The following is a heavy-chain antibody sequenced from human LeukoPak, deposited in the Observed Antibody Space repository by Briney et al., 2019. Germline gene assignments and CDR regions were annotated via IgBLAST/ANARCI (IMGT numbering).Heavy chain of an antibody. CDR3: ARDRVGATTNFDY. CDR2: IYSGGNT. Sequence: GGSLRLSCAASGFTFSSYAMSWVRQAPGKGLDWVSVIYSGGNTYYADSVKGRFTISRDNSKNTLYLQMNSLRAEDTAVYYCARDRVGATTNFDYWGQGTLVTVSS. D-gene: IGHD1-26*01. V-gene: IGHV3-53*01. CDR1: GFTFSSYA. J-gene: IGHJ4*02.